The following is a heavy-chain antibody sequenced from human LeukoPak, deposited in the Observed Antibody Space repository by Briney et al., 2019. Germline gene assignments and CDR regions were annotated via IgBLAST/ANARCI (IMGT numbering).Heavy chain of an antibody. CDR2: ISNSSGTT. CDR1: GFTFSLSA. V-gene: IGHV3-23*01. Sequence: PGGSLRLSCAASGFTFSLSAMTWVRQAPGKGLECVSTISNSSGTTYYADSVKGRYSISRDNSKNTLSLEMSSLRTEDTAIYYCAKESFRPALLDFWGQGSLVTVSS. J-gene: IGHJ4*02. CDR3: AKESFRPALLDF. D-gene: IGHD2-21*01.